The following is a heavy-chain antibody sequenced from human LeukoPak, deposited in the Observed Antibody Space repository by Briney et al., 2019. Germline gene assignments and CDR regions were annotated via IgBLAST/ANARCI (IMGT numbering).Heavy chain of an antibody. J-gene: IGHJ4*02. CDR1: GFAFSSYA. V-gene: IGHV3-23*01. CDR3: AKDPTVVTRGAGYYFDY. CDR2: ISGSGGST. D-gene: IGHD4-23*01. Sequence: GGSLRLSCADSGFAFSSYAMSWVRQAPGKGLEWVSAISGSGGSTYYADSVKGRFTISRDNSKNTLYLQMNSLRAEDTAVYYCAKDPTVVTRGAGYYFDYWGQGTLVTVSS.